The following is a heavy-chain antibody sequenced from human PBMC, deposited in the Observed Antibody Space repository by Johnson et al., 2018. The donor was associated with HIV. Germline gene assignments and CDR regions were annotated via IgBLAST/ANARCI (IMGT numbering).Heavy chain of an antibody. CDR3: ARGPILEWLSGDGFDM. V-gene: IGHV3-30*03. CDR1: GFTFSSYG. J-gene: IGHJ3*02. Sequence: QMQLVESGGGVVQPGRSLRLSCAASGFTFSSYGMHWVRQAPGKGLEWVAVISYDGSNKYYADSVKGRFTISRDNSKNTLYLQMNSLRVEDTAMYYCARGPILEWLSGDGFDMWGQGTKVTV. D-gene: IGHD3-3*01. CDR2: ISYDGSNK.